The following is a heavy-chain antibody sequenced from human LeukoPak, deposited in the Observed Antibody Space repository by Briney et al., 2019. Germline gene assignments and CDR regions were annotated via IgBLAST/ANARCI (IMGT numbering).Heavy chain of an antibody. D-gene: IGHD7-27*01. J-gene: IGHJ6*03. V-gene: IGHV3-7*01. CDR3: ARVVDNWGYYYYYYYMDV. CDR1: GFTFSSYW. Sequence: PGGSLRLSCAASGFTFSSYWMSWVRQAPGKGLEWVANIKKDGSEKYYVDSVKGRFTISRDNAKNSLYLQMNSLRAEDTAVYYCARVVDNWGYYYYYYYMDVWGKGTTVTVSS. CDR2: IKKDGSEK.